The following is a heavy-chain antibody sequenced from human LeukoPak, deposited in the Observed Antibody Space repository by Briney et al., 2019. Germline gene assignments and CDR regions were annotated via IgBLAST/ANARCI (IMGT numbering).Heavy chain of an antibody. CDR2: I. V-gene: IGHV3-48*04. J-gene: IGHJ2*01. CDR1: GFTFSSYS. Sequence: GGSLRLSCAASGFTFSSYSMNWVRQAPGKGLEWVSYIYYADSVKGRFTISRDNAKKSLYLQMNSLRAEDTAVYYCARAVYCSGGGCFWYFDLWGRGTLVTVSS. CDR3: ARAVYCSGGGCFWYFDL. D-gene: IGHD2-15*01.